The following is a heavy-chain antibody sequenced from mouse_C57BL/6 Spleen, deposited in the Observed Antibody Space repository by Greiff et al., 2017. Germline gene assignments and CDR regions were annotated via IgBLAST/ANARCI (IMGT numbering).Heavy chain of an antibody. J-gene: IGHJ2*01. V-gene: IGHV1-50*01. D-gene: IGHD1-1*01. CDR1: GYTFTSYW. CDR2: IDPSDSYT. Sequence: QVQLKQPGAELVKPGASVKLSCKASGYTFTSYWMQWVKQRPGQGLEWIGEIDPSDSYTNYNQKCKGKATLTVDTSSSTAYMQLSSLTSEDSAVYYCARGKGTVAWGQGTTLTVSS. CDR3: ARGKGTVA.